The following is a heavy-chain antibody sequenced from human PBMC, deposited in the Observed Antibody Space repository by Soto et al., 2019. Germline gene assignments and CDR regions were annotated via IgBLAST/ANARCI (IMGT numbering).Heavy chain of an antibody. CDR1: GFTFSIYA. CDR2: IRGSGGST. V-gene: IGHV3-23*01. Sequence: EVQLLESGGGLVQPGGSLRLSCAASGFTFSIYAMSWVRQAPGKGLEWVSAIRGSGGSTYYSDSVKGRFTISRDNSKNTLYLQMNSLGAEDTAVYYCAKGGRTERVMTVVVPYPSDYWGQGTLVTVSS. J-gene: IGHJ4*02. D-gene: IGHD3-22*01. CDR3: AKGGRTERVMTVVVPYPSDY.